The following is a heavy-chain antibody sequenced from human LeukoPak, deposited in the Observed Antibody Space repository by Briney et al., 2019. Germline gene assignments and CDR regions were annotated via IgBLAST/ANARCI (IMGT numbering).Heavy chain of an antibody. CDR1: GGSISSYY. CDR3: ARTTGPSAFDI. Sequence: SETLSLTCTVSGGSISSYYWSWIRQPPGKGLEWIGYIYYSGRSTYYNPSLKSRVTISIDTSKNQFSLKLSSVTAADTAVYYCARTTGPSAFDIWGQGTMVTVSS. V-gene: IGHV4-59*01. J-gene: IGHJ3*02. D-gene: IGHD4-11*01. CDR2: IYYSGRST.